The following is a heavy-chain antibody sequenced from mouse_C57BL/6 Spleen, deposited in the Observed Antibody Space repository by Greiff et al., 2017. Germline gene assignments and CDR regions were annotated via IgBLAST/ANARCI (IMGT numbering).Heavy chain of an antibody. D-gene: IGHD2-12*01. J-gene: IGHJ4*01. CDR3: ERGVSYDRAMDY. CDR2: ISSGSSTT. Sequence: EVKVVESGGGLVKPGGSLKLSCAASGFTFSVYGMHWVRQAPEKGLEWVAYISSGSSTTYYADKVKGRFTISRDNANNTLYLQMTNLRSEDTAMYYCERGVSYDRAMDYWGQGTSVTVSS. CDR1: GFTFSVYG. V-gene: IGHV5-17*01.